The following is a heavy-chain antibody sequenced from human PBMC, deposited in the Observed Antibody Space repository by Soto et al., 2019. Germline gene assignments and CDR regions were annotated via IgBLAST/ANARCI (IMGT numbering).Heavy chain of an antibody. CDR3: ARGRYCSGGSCYSTGLANWFDP. V-gene: IGHV1-69*13. Sequence: ASVKVSCKASGGTFSSYAISWVRQAPGQGLEWMGGIIPIFGTANYAQKFQGRVTITADESTSTAYMELSSLRSEDTAVYYCARGRYCSGGSCYSTGLANWFDPWGQGTLVTVSS. D-gene: IGHD2-15*01. J-gene: IGHJ5*02. CDR2: IIPIFGTA. CDR1: GGTFSSYA.